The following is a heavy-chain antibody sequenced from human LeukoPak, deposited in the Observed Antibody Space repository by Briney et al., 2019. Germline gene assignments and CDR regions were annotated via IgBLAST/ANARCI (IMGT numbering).Heavy chain of an antibody. Sequence: SQTLSLTCTVSGGSISSGSYYWSWIRQPAGKGLEWIGRIYTSGSTNYNPSLKSRVTISVDTSKNQFSLKLSSVTAADTAVYYCARGWGGYGSGSYYKYYYYYMDVWGKGTTVTVFS. CDR3: ARGWGGYGSGSYYKYYYYYMDV. J-gene: IGHJ6*03. CDR2: IYTSGST. V-gene: IGHV4-61*02. D-gene: IGHD3-10*01. CDR1: GGSISSGSYY.